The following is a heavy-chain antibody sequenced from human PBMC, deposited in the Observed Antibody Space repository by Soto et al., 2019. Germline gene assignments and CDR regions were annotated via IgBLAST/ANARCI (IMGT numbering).Heavy chain of an antibody. J-gene: IGHJ6*02. CDR2: ISADGYST. CDR1: GFTFSNFW. V-gene: IGHV3-74*01. CDR3: ARWGCRGDSRYSFRDGLDV. D-gene: IGHD2-15*01. Sequence: EVQLVESGGDLVQPGGSLRLSCEASGFTFSNFWLHWVRQAPGRGLVWVSRISADGYSTSYADSVKGRFTISRDNAKNTLYLQMNSLRAEDTAVYYCARWGCRGDSRYSFRDGLDVWGHGTTVTVSS.